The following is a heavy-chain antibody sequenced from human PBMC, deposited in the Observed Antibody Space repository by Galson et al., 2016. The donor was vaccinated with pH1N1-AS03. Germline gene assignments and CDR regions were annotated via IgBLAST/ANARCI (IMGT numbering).Heavy chain of an antibody. V-gene: IGHV1-3*01. CDR3: ARDRGSGYDLFDYYYGMDV. D-gene: IGHD5-12*01. Sequence: SCKASGYTFTSYAMHWVRQAPGQRLEWMGWINAGNGNTKYSQKFQGRVTITRDTSASTAYMELSSLRSEDTAVYYCARDRGSGYDLFDYYYGMDVWGQGTTVTVSS. CDR1: GYTFTSYA. CDR2: INAGNGNT. J-gene: IGHJ6*02.